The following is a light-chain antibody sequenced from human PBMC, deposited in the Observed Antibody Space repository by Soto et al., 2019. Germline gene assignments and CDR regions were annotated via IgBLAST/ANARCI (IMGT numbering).Light chain of an antibody. CDR2: EVN. CDR3: YSYEGGRV. CDR1: ISNVGSYNL. Sequence: SVLTQPASVSGSPGQSITISCTGTISNVGSYNLVSWYQQHPGKAPKLIIYEVNKRPSGVSNRFSGSKSGNTASLTISGLQTEDEADYYCYSYEGGRVFGGGTKLTVL. V-gene: IGLV2-23*02. J-gene: IGLJ3*02.